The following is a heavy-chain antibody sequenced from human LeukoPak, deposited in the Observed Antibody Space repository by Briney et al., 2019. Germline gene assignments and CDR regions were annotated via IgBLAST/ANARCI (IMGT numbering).Heavy chain of an antibody. D-gene: IGHD6-13*01. J-gene: IGHJ6*02. CDR3: ARQPYSSSWPYYYYGMDV. CDR1: GGSISSSSYY. V-gene: IGHV4-39*01. CDR2: IYYSGST. Sequence: SETLSLTCTVSGGSISSSSYYWGWICQPPGKGLEWIGSIYYSGSTYYNPSLKSRVTISVDTSKNQFSLKLSSVTAADTAVYYCARQPYSSSWPYYYYGMDVWGQGTTVTVSS.